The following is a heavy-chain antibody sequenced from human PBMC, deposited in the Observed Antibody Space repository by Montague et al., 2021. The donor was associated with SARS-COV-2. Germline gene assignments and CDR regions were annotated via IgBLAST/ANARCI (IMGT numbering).Heavy chain of an antibody. CDR3: LRATYFDY. CDR1: GFTFSSYA. V-gene: IGHV3-30*04. J-gene: IGHJ4*02. D-gene: IGHD1-26*01. Sequence: SLRLSCAASGFTFSSYAMHWVRQAPGKGLEWVAGISYDGSNKYYADSVKGRFTISSDNSKNTLYLQMNSLRAEDTAVYYCLRATYFDYWGQGTLVTVSS. CDR2: ISYDGSNK.